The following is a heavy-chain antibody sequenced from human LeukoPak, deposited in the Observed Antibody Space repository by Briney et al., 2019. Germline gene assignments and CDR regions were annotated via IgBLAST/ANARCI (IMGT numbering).Heavy chain of an antibody. Sequence: SETLSLTCTVSGGSISSGGYYWSWIRQHPGKGLKWIGYIYYSGSTYYNPSLKSRVTISVDTSKNQFSLKLSSVTAADTAVYYCARESRDYYYDSSGNFDYWGQGTLVTVSS. J-gene: IGHJ4*02. CDR1: GGSISSGGYY. V-gene: IGHV4-31*03. CDR3: ARESRDYYYDSSGNFDY. CDR2: IYYSGST. D-gene: IGHD3-22*01.